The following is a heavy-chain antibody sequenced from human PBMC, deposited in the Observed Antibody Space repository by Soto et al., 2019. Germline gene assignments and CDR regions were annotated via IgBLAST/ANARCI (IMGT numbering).Heavy chain of an antibody. D-gene: IGHD3-16*02. J-gene: IGHJ6*03. V-gene: IGHV3-23*01. Sequence: GGSLRLSCAASGFTFSSYAMSWVRQAPGKGLEWVSAISGSGGSTYYADSVKGRFTISRDNSKNTLYLQMNSLRAEDTAVYYCAKESGHLGELSLTNQGGDYYYYMDVWGKGTTVTVSS. CDR1: GFTFSSYA. CDR2: ISGSGGST. CDR3: AKESGHLGELSLTNQGGDYYYYMDV.